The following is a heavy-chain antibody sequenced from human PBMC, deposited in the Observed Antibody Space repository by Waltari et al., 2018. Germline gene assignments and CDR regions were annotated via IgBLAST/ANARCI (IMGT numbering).Heavy chain of an antibody. CDR2: IKKDGSVE. J-gene: IGHJ3*02. V-gene: IGHV3-7*01. D-gene: IGHD3-22*01. Sequence: EVQLVESGGGLVQPGGSLRLSCAASGFTLSSYWRGWVRQAPGKGLELVANIKKDGSVEYYVDSVRGRFTISRDNAKNSLYLQMNSLRPEDTAVYYCARDQWFAFDIWGQGTMVTVSS. CDR1: GFTLSSYW. CDR3: ARDQWFAFDI.